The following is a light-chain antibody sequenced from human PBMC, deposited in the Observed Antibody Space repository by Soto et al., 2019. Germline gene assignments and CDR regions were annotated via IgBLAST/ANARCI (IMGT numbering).Light chain of an antibody. CDR3: QQYDTYPWT. J-gene: IGKJ1*01. V-gene: IGKV1-5*01. CDR1: QSISGY. Sequence: DIQMTQSPSTLSASVGDRVTITCRSSQSISGYLAWYHQKPGKAPKLLIYDASSLESGVPSRFSGSASGTEFTLTISSLQPDDFATYYCQQYDTYPWTFGQGTKVDIK. CDR2: DAS.